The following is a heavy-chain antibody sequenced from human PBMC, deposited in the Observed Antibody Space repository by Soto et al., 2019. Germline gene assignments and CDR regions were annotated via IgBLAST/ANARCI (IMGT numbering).Heavy chain of an antibody. CDR2: IYATGTT. D-gene: IGHD1-1*01. J-gene: IGHJ5*02. CDR3: VRDGTKTLRDWFDP. Sequence: SDTLSHTSTVSGGSIRGHRWSWIRKYAGTGLEWSGRIYATGTTGYNPSLKSRVMMSVDTSKKQFSLKLRSVTAAVTAVYYCVRDGTKTLRDWFDPWGQGISVTVFS. CDR1: GGSIRGHR. V-gene: IGHV4-4*07.